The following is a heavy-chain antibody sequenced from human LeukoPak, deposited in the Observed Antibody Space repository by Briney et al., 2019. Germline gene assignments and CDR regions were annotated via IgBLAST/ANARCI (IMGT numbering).Heavy chain of an antibody. V-gene: IGHV1-18*01. CDR3: ARDVDASGWSLFDY. CDR2: ISAYNGNT. CDR1: GGTFSSYA. J-gene: IGHJ4*02. Sequence: ASVKVSCKASGGTFSSYAISWVRQAPGQGLEWMGWISAYNGNTNYARKLQGRVTMTTDTSTSTAYKELRSLRSDDTAVYYCARDVDASGWSLFDYWGQGTLVTVSS. D-gene: IGHD6-19*01.